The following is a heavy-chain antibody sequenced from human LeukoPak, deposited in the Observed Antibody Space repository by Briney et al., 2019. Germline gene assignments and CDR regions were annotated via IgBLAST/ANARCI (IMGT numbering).Heavy chain of an antibody. CDR3: ARERWRTYYYDSSGYYFDY. Sequence: SETLSLTCTVSGGSISSYYWSWIRQPPGKGLEWIGYIYYSGSTNYNPSLKSRVTISVDTSKNPFSLKLSSVTAADTAVYYCARERWRTYYYDSSGYYFDYWGQGTLVTVSS. V-gene: IGHV4-59*12. D-gene: IGHD3-22*01. CDR1: GGSISSYY. J-gene: IGHJ4*02. CDR2: IYYSGST.